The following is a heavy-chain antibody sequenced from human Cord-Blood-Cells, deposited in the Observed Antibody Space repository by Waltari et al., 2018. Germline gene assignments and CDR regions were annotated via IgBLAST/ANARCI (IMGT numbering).Heavy chain of an antibody. Sequence: WMGGIIPIFGTANYAQKFQGRVTITADESTSTAYMGLSSLRSEDTAVYYCARGRADYGDYWYFDLWGRGTLVTVSS. D-gene: IGHD4-17*01. V-gene: IGHV1-69*01. CDR2: IIPIFGTA. J-gene: IGHJ2*01. CDR3: ARGRADYGDYWYFDL.